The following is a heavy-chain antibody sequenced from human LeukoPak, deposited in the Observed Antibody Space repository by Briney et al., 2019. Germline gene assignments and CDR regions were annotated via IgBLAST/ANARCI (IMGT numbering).Heavy chain of an antibody. D-gene: IGHD4-17*01. CDR3: ASIYGDPRSYYFDY. V-gene: IGHV4-30-4*01. Sequence: PSQTLSLTCTVSGGSISSGDYYWSWIRQPPGKGLEWIGYIYYSGSTYYNPSLKSRVTISVDTSKNQFSLKLSSVTAADTAVYYCASIYGDPRSYYFDYWGREPWSPSPQ. CDR1: GGSISSGDYY. J-gene: IGHJ4*02. CDR2: IYYSGST.